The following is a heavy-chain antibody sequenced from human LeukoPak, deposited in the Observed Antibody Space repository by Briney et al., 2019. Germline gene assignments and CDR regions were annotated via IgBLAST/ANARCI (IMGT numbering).Heavy chain of an antibody. J-gene: IGHJ4*02. CDR2: ISYSGNA. Sequence: PSETLSLTCTVSGASIITTNYYWGWIRQPPGKGLEWIGSISYSGNAYYNPSLRSRLSISMDASKNQFSLKVRSVTAADTAVYYCARNLGQTWGTVTTDLWYFDHWGQGTLVSVSS. V-gene: IGHV4-39*01. D-gene: IGHD4-11*01. CDR1: GASIITTNYY. CDR3: ARNLGQTWGTVTTDLWYFDH.